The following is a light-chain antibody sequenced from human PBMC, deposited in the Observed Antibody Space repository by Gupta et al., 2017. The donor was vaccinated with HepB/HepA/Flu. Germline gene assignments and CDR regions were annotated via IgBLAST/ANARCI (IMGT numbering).Light chain of an antibody. V-gene: IGKV1-33*01. CDR2: DAS. CDR3: QQQDNLPIT. Sequence: DIQMTQSPSSLSASVGDRITITCQASQDISSSLSWYQQKPGKAPKLLIYDASSLETGVPSRFSGSGSGTDFTFAISGLQPEDVATYYCQQQDNLPITFGQGTRLEIK. CDR1: QDISSS. J-gene: IGKJ5*01.